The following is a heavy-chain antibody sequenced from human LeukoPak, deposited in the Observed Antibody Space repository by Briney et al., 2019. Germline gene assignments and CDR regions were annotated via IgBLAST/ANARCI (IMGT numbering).Heavy chain of an antibody. CDR2: IYYSGSSGST. D-gene: IGHD6-13*01. J-gene: IGHJ5*02. CDR3: ARDISSSSWFSNWFDP. CDR1: GGSISGYF. V-gene: IGHV4-59*01. Sequence: SETLSLTCTVSGGSISGYFWSWIRQPPGKGLECIGYIYYSGSSGSTHYNPSLRSRVTISVDTSKNQFSLKLSSVTAADTAVYYCARDISSSSWFSNWFDPWGQGTLVTVSS.